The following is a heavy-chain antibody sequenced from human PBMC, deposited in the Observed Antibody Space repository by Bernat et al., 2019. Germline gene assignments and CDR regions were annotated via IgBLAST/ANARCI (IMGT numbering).Heavy chain of an antibody. CDR2: ISYDGSNK. J-gene: IGHJ4*02. V-gene: IGHV3-30*01. Sequence: QVQLVESGGGVVQPGRSLRLSCAASGFTFSSYAMHWVRQAPGKGLEWVAVISYDGSNKYYADSVKGRFTISRDNSKNTLYLQMNSLRAEDTAVYYCARESSSWPVGALDYWGQGTLVTVSP. CDR1: GFTFSSYA. D-gene: IGHD6-13*01. CDR3: ARESSSWPVGALDY.